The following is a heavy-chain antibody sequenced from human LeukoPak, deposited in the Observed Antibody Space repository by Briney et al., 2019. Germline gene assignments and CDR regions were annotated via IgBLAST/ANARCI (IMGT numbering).Heavy chain of an antibody. CDR1: GDSISSYY. Sequence: KPSETLSLTCTVSGDSISSYYWSWVRQPAGKGLEWIGRIHPSGSTNYNPSLKSRVTISVDTSKNQLSLKLSSGTATDTAVYYCARSGYCSSTTCYHFDYWGQGTLVTVSS. V-gene: IGHV4-4*07. D-gene: IGHD2-2*01. CDR2: IHPSGST. CDR3: ARSGYCSSTTCYHFDY. J-gene: IGHJ4*02.